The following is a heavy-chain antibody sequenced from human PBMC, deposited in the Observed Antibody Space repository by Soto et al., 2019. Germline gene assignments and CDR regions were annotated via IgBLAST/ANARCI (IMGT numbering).Heavy chain of an antibody. CDR2: IYYSGST. CDR1: GGSISSSSYY. CDR3: ARYVDGSGGYGYHYYYMDV. Sequence: SETLSLTCTVSGGSISSSSYYWGWIRQPPGKGLEWIGSIYYSGSTYYNPSLKSRVTISVDTSKNQFSLKLSSVTAADTAVYYCARYVDGSGGYGYHYYYMDVWGKGTTVTVSS. D-gene: IGHD3-10*01. J-gene: IGHJ6*03. V-gene: IGHV4-39*01.